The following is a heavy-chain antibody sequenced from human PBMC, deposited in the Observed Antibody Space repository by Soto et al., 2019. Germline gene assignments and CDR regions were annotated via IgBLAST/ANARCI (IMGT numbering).Heavy chain of an antibody. V-gene: IGHV4-59*01. CDR2: IFYSGST. CDR1: GGSISSYY. Sequence: QVQLQESGPGLVKPSETLSLTCTVSGGSISSYYWSWIRQPPGKGLEWIGFIFYSGSTSYSPPLKIRVTISIDTSENQFSLKLSSVTAADTAVYYCASMIGDPVLSFDSWGQGTLVAVSS. D-gene: IGHD3-10*02. J-gene: IGHJ4*02. CDR3: ASMIGDPVLSFDS.